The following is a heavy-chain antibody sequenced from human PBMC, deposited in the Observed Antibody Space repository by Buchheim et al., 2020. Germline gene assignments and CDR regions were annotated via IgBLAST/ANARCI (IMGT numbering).Heavy chain of an antibody. D-gene: IGHD3-10*01. CDR2: IYYSGST. CDR1: GGSISSYY. V-gene: IGHV4-59*01. Sequence: QVQLQESGPGLVKPSETLSLTCTVSGGSISSYYLSWIRQPPGKGLEWIGYIYYSGSTNYNPSLKSRVTISVDTSKNQFSLKLSSVTAADTAVYYCARDQMVRPYYYYYGMDVWGQGTT. J-gene: IGHJ6*02. CDR3: ARDQMVRPYYYYYGMDV.